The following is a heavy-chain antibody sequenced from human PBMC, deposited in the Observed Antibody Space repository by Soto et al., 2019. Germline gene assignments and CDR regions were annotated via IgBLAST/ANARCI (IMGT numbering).Heavy chain of an antibody. V-gene: IGHV3-23*01. CDR1: GFTFSSYA. CDR3: AKDQAGDSSGYYPNWFDP. D-gene: IGHD3-22*01. CDR2: ISGSGGST. J-gene: IGHJ5*02. Sequence: GGSLRLSCAASGFTFSSYAMSWVRQAPGKGLEWVSAISGSGGSTYYADSVKGRFTISRDNSKNTLYLQMNSLRAEDTAVYYCAKDQAGDSSGYYPNWFDPWGQGTLVTVSS.